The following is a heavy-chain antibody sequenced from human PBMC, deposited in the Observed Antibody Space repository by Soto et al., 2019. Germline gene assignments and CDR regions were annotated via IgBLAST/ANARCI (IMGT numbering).Heavy chain of an antibody. Sequence: ASVKVSCKASGYIFVNYCITWVRQAPGQGLEWMGRISGYNGNANYAQKFQDRVTMTTDTSTNTAHLELRSLRSDDTAVYYCARGDFSGSDIPAGWLDPWGQGTLVTVSS. CDR2: ISGYNGNA. CDR1: GYIFVNYC. J-gene: IGHJ5*02. CDR3: ARGDFSGSDIPAGWLDP. D-gene: IGHD3-10*01. V-gene: IGHV1-18*01.